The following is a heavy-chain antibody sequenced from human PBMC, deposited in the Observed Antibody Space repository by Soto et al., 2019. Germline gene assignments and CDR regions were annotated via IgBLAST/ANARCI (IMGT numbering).Heavy chain of an antibody. V-gene: IGHV3-66*01. CDR1: GFIVSDTY. J-gene: IGHJ3*02. CDR3: AREPRYCRCGSCSITGDAYDI. CDR2: ISNRGDT. D-gene: IGHD2-15*01. Sequence: PGGSLRLSCTASGFIVSDTYVNWVRQAPGKGLKWVSVISNRGDTHYADSVRGRFSLSRDISDNTLHLQMNNLRVEDTAVYYCAREPRYCRCGSCSITGDAYDIWGQGTMVTVSS.